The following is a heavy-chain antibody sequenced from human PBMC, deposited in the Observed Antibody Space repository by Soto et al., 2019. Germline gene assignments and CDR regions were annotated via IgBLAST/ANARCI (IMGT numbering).Heavy chain of an antibody. Sequence: ESGGGLVQPGGSLRLSCSASGFIFRNYAMHWVRQAPGQGLEYVAFISNNGGTTYYTDSVRGRYTISRDNSKNILYLQMSSLRPADTATYYCVKKPLELQMFDYWGQGTLVTVSS. CDR2: ISNNGGTT. J-gene: IGHJ4*02. D-gene: IGHD1-26*01. CDR1: GFIFRNYA. V-gene: IGHV3-64D*08. CDR3: VKKPLELQMFDY.